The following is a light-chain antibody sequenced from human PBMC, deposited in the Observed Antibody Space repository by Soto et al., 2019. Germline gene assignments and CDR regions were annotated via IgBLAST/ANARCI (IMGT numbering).Light chain of an antibody. J-gene: IGKJ1*01. CDR3: QQYYSYPRA. CDR2: AAS. Sequence: AIRMTQSPSSLSASTGDRVTISCRASQGISSYLAWYQKKPGKAPKLLIYAASTLQSGVPSRFSGSGSGTDFTLTISCLQSEDFAPYYCQQYYSYPRAFGQGNKVEIK. V-gene: IGKV1-8*01. CDR1: QGISSY.